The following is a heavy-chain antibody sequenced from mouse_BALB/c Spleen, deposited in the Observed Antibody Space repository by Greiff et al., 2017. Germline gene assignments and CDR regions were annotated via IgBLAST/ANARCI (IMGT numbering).Heavy chain of an antibody. D-gene: IGHD4-1*01. CDR2: INPNYDST. CDR1: GYTFTDYN. Sequence: EVQLQQSGAELVKPGASVKLSCKASGYTFTDYNMDWVRQSHGKGLEWIGVINPNYDSTSYNQKFKGKATLTVDKYSSTAYMDLRSLTSEDTAVYYCARSHLGGYDAMDYWGQGTTVTVSS. CDR3: ARSHLGGYDAMDY. V-gene: IGHV1-18*01. J-gene: IGHJ4*01.